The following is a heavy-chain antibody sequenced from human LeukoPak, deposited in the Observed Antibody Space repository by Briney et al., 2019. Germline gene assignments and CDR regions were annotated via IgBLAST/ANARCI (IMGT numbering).Heavy chain of an antibody. CDR2: IYYSGST. CDR1: GGSISSGGYY. V-gene: IGHV4-31*03. J-gene: IGHJ5*02. D-gene: IGHD3-10*01. CDR3: ARRSTYYYGSGSYYTHRWFDP. Sequence: PSETLSLTCTVSGGSISSGGYYWSWIRQHPGKGLEWIGYIYYSGSTYYNPSLKSRVTISVDTSKNQFSLKLSSVTAADTAVYYCARRSTYYYGSGSYYTHRWFDPWGQGTLVTVSS.